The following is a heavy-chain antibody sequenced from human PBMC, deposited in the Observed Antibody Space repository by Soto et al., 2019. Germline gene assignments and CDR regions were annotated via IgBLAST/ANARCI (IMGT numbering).Heavy chain of an antibody. V-gene: IGHV3-30-3*01. CDR1: GFTFSSYA. CDR3: ARDYRNIVVVVAATLDY. Sequence: PGGSLRLSCAASGFTFSSYAMHWVRQAPGKGLEWVAVISYDGSNKYYADSVKGRFTISRDNSKNTLYLQMNSLRAEDTAVYYCARDYRNIVVVVAATLDYWGQGTLVTVSS. CDR2: ISYDGSNK. D-gene: IGHD2-15*01. J-gene: IGHJ4*02.